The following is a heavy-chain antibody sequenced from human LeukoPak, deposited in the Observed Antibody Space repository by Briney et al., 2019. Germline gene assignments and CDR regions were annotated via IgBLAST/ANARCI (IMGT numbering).Heavy chain of an antibody. J-gene: IGHJ4*02. CDR2: IYYSGST. CDR1: GGSISSSSYY. V-gene: IGHV4-39*01. Sequence: PSETLSLTCSVSGGSISSSSYYWGWIRQPPGKGLEWIATIYYSGSTYYNPSLNSRVTISVDTSKNQFSLKLTSVTAADTAVYYCVRRGGCSGGSCYSLYFDYWGQGTLVTVSS. D-gene: IGHD2-15*01. CDR3: VRRGGCSGGSCYSLYFDY.